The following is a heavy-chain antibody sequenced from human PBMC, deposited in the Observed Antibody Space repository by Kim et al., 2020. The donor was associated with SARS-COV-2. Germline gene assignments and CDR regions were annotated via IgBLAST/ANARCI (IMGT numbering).Heavy chain of an antibody. CDR3: ATQMSGRFDF. CDR1: GDSVSSYTAA. Sequence: SHTLSLTCAVYGDSVSSYTAAWNWIRQSPSRGLEWLGRTYFRSKWSTNYAVSVQSRININADTSTNQFSLQLNSVTPEDTALYYCATQMSGRFDFWGQGT. CDR2: TYFRSKWST. D-gene: IGHD7-27*01. V-gene: IGHV6-1*01. J-gene: IGHJ4*02.